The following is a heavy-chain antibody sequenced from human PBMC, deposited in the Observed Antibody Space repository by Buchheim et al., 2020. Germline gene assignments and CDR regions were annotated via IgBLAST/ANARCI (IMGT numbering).Heavy chain of an antibody. D-gene: IGHD3-22*01. J-gene: IGHJ4*02. CDR2: IYSRGNT. CDR1: GDSMSNYY. CDR3: AVGYYYDIAGNFVGYFDH. V-gene: IGHV4-4*07. Sequence: QVRLQESGPGLVKPSETLSLTCSVSGDSMSNYYWSWIRQPVGKGLEWIGRIYSRGNTNYNPSLRSRVTMTVDTSQNQFTLRLRSVTAADTAVYYCAVGYYYDIAGNFVGYFDHWGQGAL.